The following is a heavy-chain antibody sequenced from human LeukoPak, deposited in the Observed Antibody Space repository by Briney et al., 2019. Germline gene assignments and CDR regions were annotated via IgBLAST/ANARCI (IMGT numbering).Heavy chain of an antibody. Sequence: SETLSLTCAVYGGSFSGYYWSWIRQPPGKGLEWIGEINHSGSTNYNPSLKSRVTISVDTSKNQFSLKLSSVTAADTAVYCCARHPYYYYGMDVWGQGTTVTVSS. J-gene: IGHJ6*02. CDR3: ARHPYYYYGMDV. V-gene: IGHV4-34*01. CDR2: INHSGST. CDR1: GGSFSGYY.